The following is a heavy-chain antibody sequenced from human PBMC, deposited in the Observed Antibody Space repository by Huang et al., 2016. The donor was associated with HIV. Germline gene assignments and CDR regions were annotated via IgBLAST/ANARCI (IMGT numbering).Heavy chain of an antibody. CDR1: GFNFRDHR. Sequence: QVQLVESGGGVVQPGRSLRLSCAVSGFNFRDHRMTGGRQAPGKGLEWGAVISFDGRNKFYADFVRGRFTISRDNSKNILYLQLNSLTPADTSIYYCARDTTTVAGLDFWGQGALVTVSS. CDR3: ARDTTTVAGLDF. J-gene: IGHJ4*02. D-gene: IGHD6-19*01. CDR2: ISFDGRNK. V-gene: IGHV3-30*03.